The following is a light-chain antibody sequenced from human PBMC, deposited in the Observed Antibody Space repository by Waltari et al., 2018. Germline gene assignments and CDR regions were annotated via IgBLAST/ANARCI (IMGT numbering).Light chain of an antibody. Sequence: EIVLTQSPGTLSLSPGERATLPCRARQSVSSSYLAWYQQKPGQVPRLLIYETSTRATGFPDRFSGSGSGTDFTLTISRLEPEDFAVYYCQYFGGSPPIFTFGPGTKVDIK. CDR2: ETS. V-gene: IGKV3-20*01. CDR3: QYFGGSPPIFT. J-gene: IGKJ3*01. CDR1: QSVSSSY.